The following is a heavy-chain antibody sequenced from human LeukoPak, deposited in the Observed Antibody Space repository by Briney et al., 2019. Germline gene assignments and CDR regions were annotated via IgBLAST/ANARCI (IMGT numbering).Heavy chain of an antibody. CDR2: MNPNSGNA. D-gene: IGHD3-10*01. Sequence: ASMKVSCKASGYTFTTYDLNWVRQATGQGFEWMGWMNPNSGNAGYAQKFQGRVTMTRNTSISTAYMELSNLTSEDTAVYCCARRIRGAPTDYWGQGTLVTVSS. CDR1: GYTFTTYD. V-gene: IGHV1-8*01. CDR3: ARRIRGAPTDY. J-gene: IGHJ4*02.